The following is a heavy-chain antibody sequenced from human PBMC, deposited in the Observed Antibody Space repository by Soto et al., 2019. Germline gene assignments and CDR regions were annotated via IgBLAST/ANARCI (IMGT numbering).Heavy chain of an antibody. CDR2: ISASGGST. Sequence: LRLSCAASGFTFSRNAMSWVRQAPGKGLEWGSTISASGGSTYYADSVKGRFTISRDNSKNTVYMQMNSLRAEDTAVYYCAKPYSDYYYGMDVWGQGTTVTVSS. CDR1: GFTFSRNA. J-gene: IGHJ6*02. D-gene: IGHD4-4*01. V-gene: IGHV3-23*01. CDR3: AKPYSDYYYGMDV.